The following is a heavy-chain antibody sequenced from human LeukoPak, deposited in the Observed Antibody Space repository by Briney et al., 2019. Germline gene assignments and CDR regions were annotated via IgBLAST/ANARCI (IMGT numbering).Heavy chain of an antibody. CDR1: GGSLSSSSYY. V-gene: IGHV4-39*01. D-gene: IGHD3-22*01. Sequence: PSETLSLTCTVSGGSLSSSSYYWGWIRQPPGKGLEWIGSIYYSESTYYNPSLKSRVTISVDTSKNQFSLKLSSVTAADTAVYYCARGVHYYVSTQYYMDVWGKGTTVTVSS. J-gene: IGHJ6*03. CDR2: IYYSEST. CDR3: ARGVHYYVSTQYYMDV.